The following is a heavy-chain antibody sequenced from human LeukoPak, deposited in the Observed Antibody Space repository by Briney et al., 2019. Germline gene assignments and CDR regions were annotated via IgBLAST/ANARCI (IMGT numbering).Heavy chain of an antibody. D-gene: IGHD2-15*01. CDR1: GFTFSSYW. V-gene: IGHV3-7*03. CDR3: AREGHCSGGSCYSDYYYMDV. CDR2: IKQDGSEK. Sequence: SGGSLRLSCAASGFTFSSYWMSWVRQAPGKGLEWVANIKQDGSEKYYVDSVKGRFTISRDNAKNSLYLQMNSLRAEDTALYYCAREGHCSGGSCYSDYYYMDVWGKGTTVTVSS. J-gene: IGHJ6*03.